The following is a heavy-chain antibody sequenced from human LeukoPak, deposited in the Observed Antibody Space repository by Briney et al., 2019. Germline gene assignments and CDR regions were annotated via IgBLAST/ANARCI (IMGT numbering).Heavy chain of an antibody. Sequence: PSETLSLTCTVSGGSISSHYWSWIRQPPGKGLEWIGYIYYSGSTNYNPSLKSRVTISVDTSKNQFSLKLSSVTAADTAVYYCARVKLGWFDPWGQGTLVTVSS. CDR3: ARVKLGWFDP. J-gene: IGHJ5*02. CDR2: IYYSGST. V-gene: IGHV4-59*11. CDR1: GGSISSHY.